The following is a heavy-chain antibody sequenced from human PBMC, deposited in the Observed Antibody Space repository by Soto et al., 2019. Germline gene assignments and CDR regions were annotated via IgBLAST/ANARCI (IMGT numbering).Heavy chain of an antibody. CDR3: ARISQSDFWSGYYYFFDY. CDR1: GYTFTDYG. D-gene: IGHD3-3*01. V-gene: IGHV1-18*01. CDR2: ITAFNGNT. J-gene: IGHJ4*02. Sequence: QVHLVQSGAEVEKPGASVKVSCKASGYTFTDYGISWVRQAPGQGLQWMGWITAFNGNTKYAQQFQGRVTMTTDTPTSPAYMELRSLESDDTAVYYCARISQSDFWSGYYYFFDYWGQGTLVTVSS.